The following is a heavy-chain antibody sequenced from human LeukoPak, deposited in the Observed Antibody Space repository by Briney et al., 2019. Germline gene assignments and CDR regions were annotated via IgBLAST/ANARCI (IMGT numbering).Heavy chain of an antibody. CDR1: GGSINSYH. CDR3: ARESGPNWFDP. D-gene: IGHD1-14*01. J-gene: IGHJ5*02. Sequence: SETLSLTCTVSGGSINSYHWSWIRQPPGKGLEWIGYIYYSGSTNYNPSLKSRVTISVDTSKNQFSLKLSSVTAADTAVYYCARESGPNWFDPWGQGTLVTVSS. V-gene: IGHV4-59*01. CDR2: IYYSGST.